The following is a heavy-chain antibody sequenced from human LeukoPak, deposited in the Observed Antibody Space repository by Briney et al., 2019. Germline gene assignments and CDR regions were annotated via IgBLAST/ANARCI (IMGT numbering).Heavy chain of an antibody. Sequence: GGSLRLSCAASGFTFSSYWMHWVRQAPGKGLEWVSAVSGRGDSTYYADSVKGRFTISRDNSKNTLYLQMNSLRAEDMAVYYCAKGGVAGTGYFDYWGQGTLVTVSS. D-gene: IGHD6-19*01. J-gene: IGHJ4*02. CDR3: AKGGVAGTGYFDY. CDR1: GFTFSSYW. CDR2: VSGRGDST. V-gene: IGHV3-23*01.